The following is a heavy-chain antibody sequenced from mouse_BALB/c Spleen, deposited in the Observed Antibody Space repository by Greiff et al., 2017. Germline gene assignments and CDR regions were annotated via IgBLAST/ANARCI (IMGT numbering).Heavy chain of an antibody. CDR1: GYTFTSYW. Sequence: LVESGAELAKPGASVRMSCKASGYTFTSYWMHWVKQRPGQGLEWIGYINPSTGYTEYNQKFKDKATLTADKSSSTAYMQLSSLTSEDSAGYYCASLRLAFDYWGQGNTRTVAA. D-gene: IGHD1-2*01. J-gene: IGHJ2*01. V-gene: IGHV1-7*01. CDR3: ASLRLAFDY. CDR2: INPSTGYT.